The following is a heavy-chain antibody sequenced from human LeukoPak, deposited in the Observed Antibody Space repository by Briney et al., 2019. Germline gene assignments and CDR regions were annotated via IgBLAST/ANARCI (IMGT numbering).Heavy chain of an antibody. V-gene: IGHV3-43*02. D-gene: IGHD5-18*01. CDR2: ISGDGGST. J-gene: IGHJ4*02. CDR3: AKDIGGYSYVADW. Sequence: GGSLRLSCAASGFTFDDYAMHWVRQAPGKGLEWVSLISGDGGSTYYADSVKGRFTISRDNSKNSLYLQMNSLRTEDTAFYYSAKDIGGYSYVADWWGQGTLVTVSS. CDR1: GFTFDDYA.